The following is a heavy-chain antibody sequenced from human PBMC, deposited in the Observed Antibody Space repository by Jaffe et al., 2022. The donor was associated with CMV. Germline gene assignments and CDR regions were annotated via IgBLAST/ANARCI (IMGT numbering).Heavy chain of an antibody. V-gene: IGHV3-33*08. J-gene: IGHJ4*02. Sequence: QVQLVESGGGVVQPGRSLRLSCAASGFTFSSYGLHWLRQAPGKGLEWVALIWYDGSNEDYADSVKGRFTISRDNSKNTLFLQMNSLRAEDTAVYYCARDLGPVTMGRFDYWGQGTLVTVSS. CDR2: IWYDGSNE. CDR1: GFTFSSYG. CDR3: ARDLGPVTMGRFDY.